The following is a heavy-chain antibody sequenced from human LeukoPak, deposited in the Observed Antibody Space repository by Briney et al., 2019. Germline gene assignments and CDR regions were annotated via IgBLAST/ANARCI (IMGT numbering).Heavy chain of an antibody. V-gene: IGHV4-39*01. Sequence: TSETLSLTCTVSGGSISGSSYYWGWIRQPPGKGLEWLGNIYYSGNTYYNPSLRPRVTISVDTSKNQFSLKLSSVTAADTAVYYCARLGAYSGSGDYWGQGTLVTVSS. CDR2: IYYSGNT. CDR1: GGSISGSSYY. J-gene: IGHJ4*02. D-gene: IGHD5-12*01. CDR3: ARLGAYSGSGDY.